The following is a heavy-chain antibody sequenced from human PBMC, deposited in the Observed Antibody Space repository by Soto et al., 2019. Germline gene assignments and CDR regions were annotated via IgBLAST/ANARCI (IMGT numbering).Heavy chain of an antibody. Sequence: QVQLVQSGAEVKKPGASVKVSCKASGYTFTSYYMHWVRQAPGQGLEWMGIINPSGGSTSYAQKCQGRVTMTRDTATSTVYMELSSLRSEDTAVYYCARDGEAYYYDSSGYSLYWGQGTLVTVSS. J-gene: IGHJ4*02. CDR1: GYTFTSYY. CDR2: INPSGGST. D-gene: IGHD3-22*01. CDR3: ARDGEAYYYDSSGYSLY. V-gene: IGHV1-46*01.